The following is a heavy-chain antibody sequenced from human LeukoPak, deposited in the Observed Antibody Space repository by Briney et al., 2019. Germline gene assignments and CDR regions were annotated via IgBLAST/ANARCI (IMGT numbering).Heavy chain of an antibody. V-gene: IGHV1-24*01. J-gene: IGHJ6*02. CDR2: FDPEDGET. D-gene: IGHD5/OR15-5a*01. Sequence: GASVKVSCKVSGNTLTELSMHWVRQAPGKGLEWMGGFDPEDGETIYAQKFQGRVTMTEDTSTDTAYMELSSLRSEDTAVYYCATGLVYGAYYGMDVWGQGTTVTVSS. CDR1: GNTLTELS. CDR3: ATGLVYGAYYGMDV.